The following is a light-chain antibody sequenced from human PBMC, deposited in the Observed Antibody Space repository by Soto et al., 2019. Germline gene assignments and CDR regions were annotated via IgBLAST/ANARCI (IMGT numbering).Light chain of an antibody. J-gene: IGKJ1*01. V-gene: IGKV3-20*01. CDR2: GAS. CDR3: QQYTDWRT. Sequence: EIVLTQSPGTLSLSPGERATLSCRASQSVSSSYLAWYQQKPGQAPRLLIYGASSRATGIPDRFSGSGSGTEFTLTISSLQSEDFAVYFCQQYTDWRTFGQGTKVDIK. CDR1: QSVSSSY.